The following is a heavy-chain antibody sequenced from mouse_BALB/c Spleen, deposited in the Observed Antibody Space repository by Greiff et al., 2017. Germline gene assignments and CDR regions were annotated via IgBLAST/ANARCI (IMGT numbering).Heavy chain of an antibody. Sequence: VQLKQTGPELVKPGASVKISCKASGYSFTDYIMLWVKQSHGKSLEWIGNINPYYGSTSYNLKFKGKATLTVDKSSSTAYMQLNSLTSEDSAVYYCASWDWFAYWGQGTLVTVSA. J-gene: IGHJ3*01. CDR3: ASWDWFAY. D-gene: IGHD4-1*01. CDR1: GYSFTDYI. CDR2: INPYYGST. V-gene: IGHV1-39*01.